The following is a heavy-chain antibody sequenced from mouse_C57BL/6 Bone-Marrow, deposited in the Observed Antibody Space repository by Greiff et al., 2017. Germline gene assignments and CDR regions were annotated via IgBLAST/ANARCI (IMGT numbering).Heavy chain of an antibody. J-gene: IGHJ4*01. CDR2: IRTYNGNT. CDR3: AREAGYYYYAMDY. V-gene: IGHV1-67*01. D-gene: IGHD2-3*01. Sequence: QVQLKQSGPEVVRPGVSVKISCKGSGYTFADFAMHWVKQSHAKSLEWIGVIRTYNGNTHSNQKFKVKATMTVDKSSNTAYMELARLTSEDSAIYYCAREAGYYYYAMDYWGQGTSVTVSS. CDR1: GYTFADFA.